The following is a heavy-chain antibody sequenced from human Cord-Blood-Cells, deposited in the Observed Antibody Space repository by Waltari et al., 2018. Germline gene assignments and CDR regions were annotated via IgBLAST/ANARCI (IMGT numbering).Heavy chain of an antibody. CDR2: INPNRGGT. CDR3: ARGAGRGAFDI. Sequence: QVQLVQSGAEVKKPGASVKVSCKASGYTFTGYYMHWWRQAPGQGLEGMGGINPNRGGTNYAQKFQGRVTMTRNTSISTAYMELSRLRSDDTAVYYCARGAGRGAFDIWGQGTMVTVSS. CDR1: GYTFTGYY. J-gene: IGHJ3*02. V-gene: IGHV1-2*02. D-gene: IGHD3-10*01.